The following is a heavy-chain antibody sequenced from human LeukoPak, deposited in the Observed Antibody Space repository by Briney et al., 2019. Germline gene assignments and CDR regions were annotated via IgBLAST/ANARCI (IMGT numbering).Heavy chain of an antibody. CDR3: TRDRGQWLVDY. D-gene: IGHD6-19*01. CDR1: GGSISTSGYY. Sequence: SETLSLTCTVSGGSISTSGYYWGCIRQPPGKGLEYFASVDSGGNAYYNPSLQSRVTISADTSKNQFSLKLSSVTAADTAVYYCTRDRGQWLVDYWGQGTLVTVSS. V-gene: IGHV4-39*07. CDR2: VDSGGNA. J-gene: IGHJ4*02.